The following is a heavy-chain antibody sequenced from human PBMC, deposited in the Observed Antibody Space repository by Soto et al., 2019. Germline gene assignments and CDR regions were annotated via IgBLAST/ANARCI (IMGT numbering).Heavy chain of an antibody. CDR2: INAVNGNT. Sequence: QVQLVQSGAEVKKTGASVKVSCKASGYSFTNFALHWVRQAPGQRLEWVGRINAVNGNTKYSEKFQDRVTIMRDTSANTAYMELTSLRAEDTAVYYCATATTVATGWYFDLWGHGTLVTVSS. CDR1: GYSFTNFA. J-gene: IGHJ2*01. V-gene: IGHV1-3*01. D-gene: IGHD4-17*01. CDR3: ATATTVATGWYFDL.